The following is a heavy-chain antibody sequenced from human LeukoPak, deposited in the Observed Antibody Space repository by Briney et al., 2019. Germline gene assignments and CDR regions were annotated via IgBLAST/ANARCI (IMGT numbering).Heavy chain of an antibody. D-gene: IGHD4-23*01. CDR3: ARSAENSRTYYFYAMDV. V-gene: IGHV1-46*01. J-gene: IGHJ6*02. CDR2: INPSGGRT. Sequence: ASVKVSCKASGYTFISYCIHWVRQAPGQXLDWIGVINPSGGRTTYAQKFQGRLTMTRDTSTGTAHMELSSLRSEDTAVYYCARSAENSRTYYFYAMDVWGQGTTVTV. CDR1: GYTFISYC.